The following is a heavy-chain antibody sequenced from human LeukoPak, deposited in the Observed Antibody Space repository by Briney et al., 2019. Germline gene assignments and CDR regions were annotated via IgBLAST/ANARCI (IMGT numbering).Heavy chain of an antibody. CDR2: IYYSGST. V-gene: IGHV4-39*01. CDR3: ARLVYYCGMDV. J-gene: IGHJ6*02. Sequence: SETLSLTCTVSGGSISSSSYYWGWLRQPPGKGLEWIGSIYYSGSTYYNPSLKSRVTISVDTSKNQFSLKLSSVTAADTAVYYCARLVYYCGMDVWGQGTTVTVSS. CDR1: GGSISSSSYY.